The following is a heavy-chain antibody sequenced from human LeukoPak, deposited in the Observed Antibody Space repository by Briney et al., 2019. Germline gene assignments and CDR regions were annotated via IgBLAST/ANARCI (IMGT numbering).Heavy chain of an antibody. CDR1: GFTFDDYA. Sequence: PGRSLRLSCAASGFTFDDYAMHWVRQAPGKGLEGVSGISWNSGSIGYADSVKGRFTISRDNAKNSLDLQMHSLKTEDTALYYCAKDSGTGSRYYYYMDVWGKGTTVTVSS. D-gene: IGHD3/OR15-3a*01. J-gene: IGHJ6*03. V-gene: IGHV3-9*01. CDR2: ISWNSGSI. CDR3: AKDSGTGSRYYYYMDV.